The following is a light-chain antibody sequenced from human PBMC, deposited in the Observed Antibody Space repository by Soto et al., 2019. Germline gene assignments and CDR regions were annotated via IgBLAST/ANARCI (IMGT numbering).Light chain of an antibody. CDR2: AAT. CDR1: QTISRY. CDR3: QQRDSTPYT. Sequence: DIQMTQSPSSLSASVGDRVTITCRASQTISRYIYWYQQKPGKAPNLLIYAATTLQSGVPSRFSGSGSGTDFTLNIASLQPEDFSTYYCQQRDSTPYTFGQGTQVEI. J-gene: IGKJ2*01. V-gene: IGKV1-39*01.